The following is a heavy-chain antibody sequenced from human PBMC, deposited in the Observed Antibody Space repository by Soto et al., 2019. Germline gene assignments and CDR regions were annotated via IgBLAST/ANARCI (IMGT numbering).Heavy chain of an antibody. CDR1: GYTFTGYY. CDR3: AITPRITIFGVVPRAFDY. CDR2: INPNSGGT. J-gene: IGHJ4*02. V-gene: IGHV1-2*04. Sequence: GASVKVSCKASGYTFTGYYMHWVRQAPGQGLEWMGWINPNSGGTNYAQKFQGWVTMTRDTSISTAYMELSRLRSDDTAVYYCAITPRITIFGVVPRAFDYWGQGTLVTVS. D-gene: IGHD3-3*01.